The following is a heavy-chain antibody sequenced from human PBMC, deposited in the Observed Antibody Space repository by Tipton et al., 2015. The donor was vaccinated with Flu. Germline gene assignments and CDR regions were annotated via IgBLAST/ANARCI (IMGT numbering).Heavy chain of an antibody. CDR2: TYYRSKWYN. Sequence: GLVKPSQTLSLTCAISGDSVSSNSAAWNWIRQSPSRGLEWLGRTYYRSKWYNDYAVSVKSRITINPDTSKNQFSLQLNSVTPEDTAVYYCARDYYDSSGYSYSYGMDVWGQGTTVTVSS. D-gene: IGHD3-22*01. CDR3: ARDYYDSSGYSYSYGMDV. CDR1: GDSVSSNSAA. V-gene: IGHV6-1*01. J-gene: IGHJ6*02.